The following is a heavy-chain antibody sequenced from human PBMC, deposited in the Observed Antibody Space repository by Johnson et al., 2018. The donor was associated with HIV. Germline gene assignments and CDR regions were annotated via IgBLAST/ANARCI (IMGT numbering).Heavy chain of an antibody. D-gene: IGHD3-3*01. CDR2: ISYDGNNK. Sequence: QVQLVESGGGVVQPGRSLRLSCAASGFTLSKYAMHWVRQAPGKGLEWVAVISYDGNNKYYAYSVKGRFTISRDNSKNTLYLQMNSLRAEDTAVYYCAKGLAAFFAFDIWGQGTMVTVSS. V-gene: IGHV3-30*04. CDR1: GFTLSKYA. CDR3: AKGLAAFFAFDI. J-gene: IGHJ3*02.